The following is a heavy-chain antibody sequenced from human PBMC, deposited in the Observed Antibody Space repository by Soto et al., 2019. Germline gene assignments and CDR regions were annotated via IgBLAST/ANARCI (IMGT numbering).Heavy chain of an antibody. J-gene: IGHJ6*03. CDR2: IYYSGST. Sequence: PSETLSLTCTVSGGSISSYYWSWIRQPPGKGLEWIGYIYYSGSTNYNPSLKSRVTISVDTSKNQFSLKLSSVTAADTAVYYCARGKTWGIPNCMDVWGKGTTVTFS. CDR3: ARGKTWGIPNCMDV. D-gene: IGHD1-26*01. CDR1: GGSISSYY. V-gene: IGHV4-59*01.